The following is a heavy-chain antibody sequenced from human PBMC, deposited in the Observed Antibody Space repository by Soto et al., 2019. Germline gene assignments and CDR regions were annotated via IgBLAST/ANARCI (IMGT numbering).Heavy chain of an antibody. CDR1: GGSISSSSYY. CDR2: IYYSGST. D-gene: IGHD6-13*01. CDR3: ARSKGGVGGY. V-gene: IGHV4-39*01. J-gene: IGHJ4*02. Sequence: SETLSLTCTGSGGSISSSSYYWGWIRQPPGKGLEWIGSIYYSGSTYYNPSLKSRVTISVDTSKNQFSLKLSSVIAADTAVYYCARSKGGVGGYWGQGTLVTVSS.